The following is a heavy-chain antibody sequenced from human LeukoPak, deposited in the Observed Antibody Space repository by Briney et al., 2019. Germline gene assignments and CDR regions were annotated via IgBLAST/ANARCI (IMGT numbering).Heavy chain of an antibody. CDR3: ARNHYGDWSFDY. Sequence: SETLSLTCAVYGGSFSGYYWSWIRQPPGKGLEWIGEINHSGSTNYNPSLKSRVTISVDTSKNQFSLKLSSVTAADTAVYYCARNHYGDWSFDYWGQGTLVTVSS. CDR1: GGSFSGYY. J-gene: IGHJ4*02. D-gene: IGHD4-17*01. CDR2: INHSGST. V-gene: IGHV4-34*01.